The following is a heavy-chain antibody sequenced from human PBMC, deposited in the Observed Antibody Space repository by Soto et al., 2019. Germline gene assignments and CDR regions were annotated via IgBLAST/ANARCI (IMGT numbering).Heavy chain of an antibody. CDR1: GGSISSGGFY. CDR3: ARGTTVTTLTFDY. J-gene: IGHJ4*02. D-gene: IGHD4-17*01. CDR2: IYYSGST. Sequence: QVQLQESGPGLVKPSQTLSLTCTVSGGSISSGGFYWSWIRQHPGKGLEWIGYIYYSGSTYYNPSLKSRVTISVDTSKNQFSLKLSSVTAADTAVYYCARGTTVTTLTFDYWGQGTLVTVSS. V-gene: IGHV4-31*03.